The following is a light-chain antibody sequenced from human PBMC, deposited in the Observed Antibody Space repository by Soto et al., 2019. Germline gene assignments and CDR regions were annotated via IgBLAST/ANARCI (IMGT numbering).Light chain of an antibody. Sequence: EIVFAQSPGTLSLSPGERATLSCRASQSVTNSFLDWYQPTPGKAPRIXIYGASRRETGIPDRFTCSGAGTEFTLTISRLEHEDFEVDECQQYVSSTWAFGQGTKVDIK. J-gene: IGKJ1*01. V-gene: IGKV3-20*01. CDR3: QQYVSSTWA. CDR2: GAS. CDR1: QSVTNSF.